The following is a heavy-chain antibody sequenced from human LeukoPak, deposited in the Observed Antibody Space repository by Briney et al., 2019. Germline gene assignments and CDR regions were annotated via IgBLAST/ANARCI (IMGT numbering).Heavy chain of an antibody. CDR1: GFTFSSYA. D-gene: IGHD3-10*01. J-gene: IGHJ4*02. CDR3: ALARGELWQPIDY. CDR2: ISISGGST. Sequence: PGRSLRLSCAASGFTFSSYAMSWVRQAPGKGLEWVSVISISGGSTYYADSVKGRLTISRDNSKNTLYLQMNSLRAEDTAVYFCALARGELWQPIDYWGQGTLVTVSS. V-gene: IGHV3-23*01.